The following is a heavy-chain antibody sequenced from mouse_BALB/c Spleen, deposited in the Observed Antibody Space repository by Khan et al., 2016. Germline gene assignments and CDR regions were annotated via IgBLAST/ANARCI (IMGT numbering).Heavy chain of an antibody. J-gene: IGHJ3*01. V-gene: IGHV9-3*02. D-gene: IGHD1-1*01. CDR1: GYTFTNYG. CDR3: AEDYYGSNWFAY. Sequence: LVESGPELKKPGETVKISCKASGYTFTNYGMNWVKQAPGKGLKWMGWINTNTGEPTYAEECKGRFACSLETSASTAYLQINNLKNEDTATYFCAEDYYGSNWFAYWGQGTLVTVSA. CDR2: INTNTGEP.